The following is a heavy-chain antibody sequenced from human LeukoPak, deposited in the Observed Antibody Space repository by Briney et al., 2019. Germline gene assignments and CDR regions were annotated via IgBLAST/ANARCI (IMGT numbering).Heavy chain of an antibody. CDR3: ARDLGQYYDTSDNWFDP. V-gene: IGHV3-30*04. CDR2: ISYDGSNK. Sequence: GGSLRLSCAASGFTFSSYAMHWVSQAPGKGLEWVAVISYDGSNKYYADSVKGRFTISRDNSKNTLYLQMNSLRAEDTAVYYCARDLGQYYDTSDNWFDPWGQGTLVTVSS. J-gene: IGHJ5*02. CDR1: GFTFSSYA. D-gene: IGHD3-22*01.